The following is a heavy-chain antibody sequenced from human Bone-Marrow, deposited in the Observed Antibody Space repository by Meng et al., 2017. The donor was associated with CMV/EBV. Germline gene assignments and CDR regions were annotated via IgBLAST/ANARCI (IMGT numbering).Heavy chain of an antibody. V-gene: IGHV4-34*01. D-gene: IGHD1-26*01. J-gene: IGHJ4*02. CDR3: APGFRSWSGSYSS. Sequence: HVHLPQGGAGLLKASGTLSLTCGIYGAPFSGYWSWVRQPPGKGLEWIGEITHSGSTNYNVSLKSRVTISIDTSKNQFSLKLSSVTATDTAVYYCAPGFRSWSGSYSSWGQGTLVTVSS. CDR1: GAPFSGY. CDR2: ITHSGST.